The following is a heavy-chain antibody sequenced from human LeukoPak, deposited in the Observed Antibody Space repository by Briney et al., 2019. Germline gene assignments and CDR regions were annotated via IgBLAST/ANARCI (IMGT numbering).Heavy chain of an antibody. CDR1: GFSFSSYA. V-gene: IGHV3-23*01. Sequence: GGSLRLSCAASGFSFSSYAMQWVRQAPGKGLERVSGITVSGDTTYYTNSVKGRFTISRDNSKNTLYLQMNSLRVEDTAVYYCAKYLTARGPPYALDVWGQGTTVTVSS. CDR2: ITVSGDTT. D-gene: IGHD1-14*01. J-gene: IGHJ6*02. CDR3: AKYLTARGPPYALDV.